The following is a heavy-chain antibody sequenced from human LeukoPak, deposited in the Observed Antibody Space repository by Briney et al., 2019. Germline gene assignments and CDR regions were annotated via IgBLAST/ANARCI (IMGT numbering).Heavy chain of an antibody. J-gene: IGHJ4*02. D-gene: IGHD5-18*01. Sequence: ASVTVSCKTSGYTFASYGISWVRQAPGQGLEWMGWISAYNGNTNYAQKFQGRVTMTTGISTSTAYMELRSLRSDDTAVYYCARDRVFVDTAIVSPIQYFDYWGQGTLVTVSS. CDR3: ARDRVFVDTAIVSPIQYFDY. V-gene: IGHV1-18*01. CDR1: GYTFASYG. CDR2: ISAYNGNT.